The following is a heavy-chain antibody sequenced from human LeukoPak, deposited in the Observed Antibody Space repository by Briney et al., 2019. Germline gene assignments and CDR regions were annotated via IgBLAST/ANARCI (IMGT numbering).Heavy chain of an antibody. Sequence: PGGSLRLTCAASGFTFDDYGMSWVRHAPGKGLEWVSGINWNGGSTGYADSVKGRFTISRDNAKNSLYLQMNSLRAEDTALYYCARSGDFWSGYYDYWGQGTLVTVSS. J-gene: IGHJ4*02. CDR3: ARSGDFWSGYYDY. CDR2: INWNGGST. CDR1: GFTFDDYG. V-gene: IGHV3-20*04. D-gene: IGHD3-3*01.